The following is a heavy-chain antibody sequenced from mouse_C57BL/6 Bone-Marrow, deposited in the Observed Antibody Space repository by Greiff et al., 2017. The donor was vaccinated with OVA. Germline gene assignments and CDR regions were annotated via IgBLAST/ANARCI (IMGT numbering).Heavy chain of an antibody. CDR1: EYAFPSHD. J-gene: IGHJ1*03. CDR3: ARLDDYDGDWYFDV. D-gene: IGHD2-4*01. CDR2: INSDGGST. Sequence: EVMLVESGGGLVQPGESLKLSCESNEYAFPSHDMSWVRTTPEKRLELVAAINSDGGSTYYPDTMESRFIISRDNTKKTLYLQMSSLRSEDTALYYCARLDDYDGDWYFDVWGTGTTVTVSS. V-gene: IGHV5-2*01.